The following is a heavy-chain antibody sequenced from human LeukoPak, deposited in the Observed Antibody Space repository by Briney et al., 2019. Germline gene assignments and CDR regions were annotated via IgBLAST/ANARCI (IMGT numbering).Heavy chain of an antibody. Sequence: GGSLRLSCAASGITVSDNYMSWVRQAPGKGLQWVSVIYSDGGIYYADSVKGRFTISRDSSKNTLYLQMNSLRAEDTAVYYCARSNCNSCYLGVWYFFDYWGQGALVTVSS. J-gene: IGHJ4*02. CDR3: ARSNCNSCYLGVWYFFDY. D-gene: IGHD2/OR15-2a*01. CDR2: IYSDGGI. CDR1: GITVSDNY. V-gene: IGHV3-66*01.